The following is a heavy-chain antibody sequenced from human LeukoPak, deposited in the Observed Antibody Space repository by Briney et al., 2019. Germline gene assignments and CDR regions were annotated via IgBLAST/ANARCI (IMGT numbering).Heavy chain of an antibody. V-gene: IGHV3-23*01. J-gene: IGHJ4*02. D-gene: IGHD3-9*01. CDR2: ISGSGGST. Sequence: GGSLRLSCAATGFTFSSYAMSWVRQAPGKGLEWVSAISGSGGSTYYADSVKGRFTISRDNSKNTLYLQMNSLRAEDTAVYYYAKAGAGVLRYFDWLLFVDYWGQGTLVTVSS. CDR3: AKAGAGVLRYFDWLLFVDY. CDR1: GFTFSSYA.